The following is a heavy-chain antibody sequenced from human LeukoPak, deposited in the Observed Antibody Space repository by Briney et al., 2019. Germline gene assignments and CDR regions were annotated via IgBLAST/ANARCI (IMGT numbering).Heavy chain of an antibody. D-gene: IGHD4-17*01. CDR3: ARCQATVTTGDAFDS. J-gene: IGHJ3*02. V-gene: IGHV5-51*01. CDR1: GFRFSSYW. CDR2: IYPADSDT. Sequence: GESLKISCKGSGFRFSSYWIAWVRQMPGKGLEWMGIIYPADSDTRYSPSFQGQVTISADKSISTAYLQWSSLKASDTAMYYCARCQATVTTGDAFDSWGQGTMVTVSS.